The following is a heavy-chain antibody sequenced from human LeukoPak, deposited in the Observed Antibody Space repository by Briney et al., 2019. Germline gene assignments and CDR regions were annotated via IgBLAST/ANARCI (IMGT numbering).Heavy chain of an antibody. Sequence: GGSLRLSCAASGFTFNRYCMNWVRQAPGKGLEWVSGINPGGDNKYYADSVKGRFVISRDNSKNTIYLQMNSLRVDETVSYYCAKDGAWLRFDHWGQGTLVTVSS. J-gene: IGHJ4*02. CDR2: INPGGDNK. V-gene: IGHV3-23*01. CDR1: GFTFNRYC. CDR3: AKDGAWLRFDH. D-gene: IGHD5-12*01.